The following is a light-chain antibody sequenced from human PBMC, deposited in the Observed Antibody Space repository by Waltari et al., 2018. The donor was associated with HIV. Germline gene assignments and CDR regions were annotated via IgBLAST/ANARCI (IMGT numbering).Light chain of an antibody. CDR3: SSYAGSNNRWV. Sequence: QSALTQPPSASGYPGQSVTIPCTGTSSDVGGCNYLSWYQHHPGKAPKIMIYEVSKRPSGVPDRFSGSKSGSTASLTVSGLQAEDEADYYCSSYAGSNNRWVFGGGTKLTAL. CDR2: EVS. V-gene: IGLV2-8*01. J-gene: IGLJ3*02. CDR1: SSDVGGCNY.